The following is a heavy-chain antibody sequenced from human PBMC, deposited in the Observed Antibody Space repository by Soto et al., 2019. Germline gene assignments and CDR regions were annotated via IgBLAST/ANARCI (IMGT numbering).Heavy chain of an antibody. CDR3: ARLKRITMVRGVIITAPFDY. J-gene: IGHJ4*02. CDR1: EFNSICHA. D-gene: IGHD3-10*01. Sequence: FEFNSICHAMSWIRQTRGKGLEWVSAIRGSGGSTNYADSVKGRFTISRDNSKNTLYLQMNSLRAEDTAVYYCARLKRITMVRGVIITAPFDYWGKGTLVTVSS. V-gene: IGHV3-23*01. CDR2: IRGSGGST.